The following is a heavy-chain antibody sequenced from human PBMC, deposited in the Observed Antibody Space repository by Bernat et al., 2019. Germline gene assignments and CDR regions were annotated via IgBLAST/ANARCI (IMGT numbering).Heavy chain of an antibody. Sequence: QVQLQESGPGLVKPSETLSLTCTVSGGSISSYYWSWIRQPPGKGLEWIGYIYYSGSTNYNPSLKSRVTISVDTSKNQFSLKLSSVTAADTAVYYCARAAPPVGRGNVGYYFYMDVWGKGTTVTVSS. J-gene: IGHJ6*03. D-gene: IGHD2-15*01. V-gene: IGHV4-59*08. CDR2: IYYSGST. CDR1: GGSISSYY. CDR3: ARAAPPVGRGNVGYYFYMDV.